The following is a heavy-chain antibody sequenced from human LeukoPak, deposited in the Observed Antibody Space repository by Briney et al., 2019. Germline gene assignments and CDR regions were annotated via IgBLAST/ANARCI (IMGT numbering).Heavy chain of an antibody. D-gene: IGHD6-13*01. J-gene: IGHJ4*02. CDR1: GFTFSSYW. CDR2: IKQDGSEK. Sequence: PGGSLRLSCAASGFTFSSYWMSWVRQAPGKGLEWVANIKQDGSEKYYVDSVKGRFTISRDNAKNSLYLQMNSLRAEDTAVYYCASGIAAAHYLNPIVDYWGQGTRVTVSS. CDR3: ASGIAAAHYLNPIVDY. V-gene: IGHV3-7*01.